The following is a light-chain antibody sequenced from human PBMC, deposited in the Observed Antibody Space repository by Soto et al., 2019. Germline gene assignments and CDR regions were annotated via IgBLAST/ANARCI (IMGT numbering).Light chain of an antibody. V-gene: IGKV3-15*01. CDR2: GAS. J-gene: IGKJ5*01. Sequence: MMMTQTQATLSVSLGERVTLSCRTSHSVNSHVAWYQQKPGQAPRLLLYGASTRATGIPVRFSGSGFGTEFTLTISSLQSEDFAVYYCQQYKNWPLFGQVTR. CDR1: HSVNSH. CDR3: QQYKNWPL.